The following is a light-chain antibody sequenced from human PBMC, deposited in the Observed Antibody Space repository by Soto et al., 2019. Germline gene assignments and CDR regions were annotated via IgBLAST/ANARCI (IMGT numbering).Light chain of an antibody. V-gene: IGKV1-9*01. Sequence: DIQLTQSPSFLSASVGDRVTITCRASQGISTFLALYQQIPWTAPKLLIYSASTLQSGVPSGFSGSGSGTEFTLTISSLQPDDFATYYCQQYNSYSWTFGQGTKVDIK. CDR1: QGISTF. CDR3: QQYNSYSWT. CDR2: SAS. J-gene: IGKJ1*01.